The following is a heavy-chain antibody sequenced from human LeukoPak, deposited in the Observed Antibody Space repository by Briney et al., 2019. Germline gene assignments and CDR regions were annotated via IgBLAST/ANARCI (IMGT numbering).Heavy chain of an antibody. CDR2: INPNSGGT. D-gene: IGHD3-22*01. Sequence: ASVKVSCKASGYTFTGYYMHWVRQAPGQGLEWMGRINPNSGGTNYAQKFQGRVTMTRDTSISTAYMELSRLRSEDTAVYYCARGPPDYYDSSPEAFDFWGQGKMVTVSS. CDR3: ARGPPDYYDSSPEAFDF. CDR1: GYTFTGYY. V-gene: IGHV1-2*02. J-gene: IGHJ3*01.